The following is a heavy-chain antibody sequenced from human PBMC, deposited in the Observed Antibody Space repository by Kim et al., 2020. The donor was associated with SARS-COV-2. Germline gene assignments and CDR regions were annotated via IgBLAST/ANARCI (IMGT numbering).Heavy chain of an antibody. CDR1: GGSFSGYY. D-gene: IGHD6-19*01. CDR3: ARSSGWFSVAFDI. Sequence: SETLSLTCAVYGGSFSGYYWSWIRQPPGKGLEWIGEINHSGSTNYNPSLKSRVTISVDTSKNQFSLKLSSVTAADTAVYYCARSSGWFSVAFDIWGQGTMVTVSS. CDR2: INHSGST. V-gene: IGHV4-34*01. J-gene: IGHJ3*02.